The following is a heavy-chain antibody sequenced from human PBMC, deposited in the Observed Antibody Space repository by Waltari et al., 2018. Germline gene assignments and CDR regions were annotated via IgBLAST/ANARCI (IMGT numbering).Heavy chain of an antibody. CDR2: IGDDGGSK. CDR3: AKDGCSSTSCPMSYYYYLDV. V-gene: IGHV3-30*02. J-gene: IGHJ6*03. D-gene: IGHD2-2*01. CDR1: GFTFSTYG. Sequence: QVQLVESGGGVVQPGGSLRLSCAATGFTFSTYGMHWVRQAPGKGLEWVAFIGDDGGSKYSVDSVKGRFIISRDNSKNTLYLQMNDLRAEDTAVYYCAKDGCSSTSCPMSYYYYLDVWGKGTTVTISS.